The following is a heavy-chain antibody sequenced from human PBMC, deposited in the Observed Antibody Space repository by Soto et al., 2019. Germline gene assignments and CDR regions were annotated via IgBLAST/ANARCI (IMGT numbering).Heavy chain of an antibody. J-gene: IGHJ4*02. V-gene: IGHV3-74*01. CDR1: GFTFSRNW. D-gene: IGHD2-21*01. CDR3: ARGGEVGAGQYYLDDS. Sequence: EVQLVESGGDLVQPGGSLRLSCEASGFTFSRNWMHWVRQGPGKGLVWVSRMNPDGSTRGYADSVKGRFTISRDNARNTVFLQMSSLRAEDTAVYYCARGGEVGAGQYYLDDSWGQGTLVTVSS. CDR2: MNPDGSTR.